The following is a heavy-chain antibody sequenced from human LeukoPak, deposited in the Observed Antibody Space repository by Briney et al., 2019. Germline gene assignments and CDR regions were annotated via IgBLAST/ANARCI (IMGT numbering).Heavy chain of an antibody. CDR1: GFTFSSYA. J-gene: IGHJ4*02. CDR3: ARDSPAVYSSGFRGHFDY. CDR2: TSYDGSNK. V-gene: IGHV3-30-3*01. Sequence: GGPLRLSCAASGFTFSSYAMHWVRQAPGKGLEWVAVTSYDGSNKYYADSVKGRFTISRDNSKNTLYLQMNSLRAEDTAVYYCARDSPAVYSSGFRGHFDYWGQGTLVTVSS. D-gene: IGHD6-19*01.